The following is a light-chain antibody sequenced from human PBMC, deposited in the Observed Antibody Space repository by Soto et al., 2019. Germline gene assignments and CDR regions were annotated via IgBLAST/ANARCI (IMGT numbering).Light chain of an antibody. CDR1: ISDVGGYNY. V-gene: IGLV2-14*03. CDR2: DLT. J-gene: IGLJ1*01. CDR3: SSYPSSNTYV. Sequence: QSALTQPASVSGSPGKSITISCTGTISDVGGYNYVSWYQPHLGKATQLMIYDLTNRTSGVSNRFSGSKSGNTASLTISGLHADDEADDYCSSYPSSNTYVFGTGTKLTVL.